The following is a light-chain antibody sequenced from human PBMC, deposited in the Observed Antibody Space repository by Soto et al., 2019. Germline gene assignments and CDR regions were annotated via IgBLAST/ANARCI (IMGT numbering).Light chain of an antibody. V-gene: IGLV1-40*01. CDR1: SSNIGAGYD. CDR2: GNS. J-gene: IGLJ2*01. CDR3: QSYDSSLSAHVV. Sequence: QSVLTQPPSVSGDPGQRVTISCTWSSSNIGAGYDVYWYQQLPGTAPKLLIYGNSNRPSGVPDRFSGSKSRTSSSLAITGLQAEDEADYYCQSYDSSLSAHVVFGGGTKVTVL.